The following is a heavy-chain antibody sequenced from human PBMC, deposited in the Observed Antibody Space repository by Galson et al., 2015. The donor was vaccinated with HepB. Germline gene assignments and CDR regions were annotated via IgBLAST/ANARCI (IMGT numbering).Heavy chain of an antibody. J-gene: IGHJ4*02. Sequence: SLRLSCAASGFTFSDYYMSWIRQAPGKGLEWVSYISSSSSYTNYADSVKGRFTISRDNAKNSLYLQMNSLRAEDTAVYYCARERYSSSWYYFDYWGQGTLVTVSS. CDR3: ARERYSSSWYYFDY. D-gene: IGHD6-13*01. V-gene: IGHV3-11*05. CDR1: GFTFSDYY. CDR2: ISSSSSYT.